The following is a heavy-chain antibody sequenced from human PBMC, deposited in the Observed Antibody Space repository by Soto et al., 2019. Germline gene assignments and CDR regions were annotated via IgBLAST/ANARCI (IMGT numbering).Heavy chain of an antibody. CDR1: GFTFSTYW. D-gene: IGHD3-10*01. J-gene: IGHJ6*02. CDR2: IKQDGSGE. Sequence: GGTLRLSCAAAGFTFSTYWMSWVRQAPGKGLEWVGNIKQDGSGENYVDSVKGRFTISRDNANHSLYLQMNSLRAEDTAVYYCARDRGPPRYLYYGMDVCGQGTTVTISS. CDR3: ARDRGPPRYLYYGMDV. V-gene: IGHV3-7*01.